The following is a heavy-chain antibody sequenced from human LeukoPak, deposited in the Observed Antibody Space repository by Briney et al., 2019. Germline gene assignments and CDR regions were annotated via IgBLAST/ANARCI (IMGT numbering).Heavy chain of an antibody. D-gene: IGHD2-2*01. Sequence: GGSLRLSCAASGFIFSDYAMHWVRQAPGKGLEWVSYIRSSGDTKYYADSVKGRFTISRDNAKNSLYLQMNSLRDEDTAVYYCVRDPDALDYWGQGTLVTVSS. CDR3: VRDPDALDY. V-gene: IGHV3-48*02. CDR1: GFIFSDYA. J-gene: IGHJ4*02. CDR2: IRSSGDTK.